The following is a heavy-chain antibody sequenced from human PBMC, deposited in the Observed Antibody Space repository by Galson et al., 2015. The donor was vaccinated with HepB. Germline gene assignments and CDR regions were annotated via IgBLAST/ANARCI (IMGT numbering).Heavy chain of an antibody. CDR2: ISGSGGGT. CDR3: AKGPGGAYDDFPPNWFAS. D-gene: IGHD3-22*01. V-gene: IGHV3-23*01. Sequence: SLRLSCAASRFTFSSYAMSWVRQAPGKGPEWVSSISGSGGGTFYADSVRGRFTISRDNSKNTLYLQMHSLRADVTAAYYCAKGPGGAYDDFPPNWFASWGQGTLVTVSS. J-gene: IGHJ5*01. CDR1: RFTFSSYA.